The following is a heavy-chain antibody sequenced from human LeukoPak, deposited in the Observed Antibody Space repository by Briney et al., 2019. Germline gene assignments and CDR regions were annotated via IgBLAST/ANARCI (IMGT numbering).Heavy chain of an antibody. CDR1: GYSITAGYY. CDR3: ARRGINSVTKRAYDS. D-gene: IGHD4-17*01. CDR2: VHHSANT. V-gene: IGHV4-38-2*01. J-gene: IGHJ4*02. Sequence: SETLSLTCVVSGYSITAGYYWDWIRQSPGKGLEWLGSVHHSANTFPNPSLKSRLTIPVDTSKNQFSLRVGSVTAADTAIYFCARRGINSVTKRAYDSWGQGTLVTVSP.